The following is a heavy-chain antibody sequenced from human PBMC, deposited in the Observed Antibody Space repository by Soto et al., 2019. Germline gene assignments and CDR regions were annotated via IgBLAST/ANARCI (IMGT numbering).Heavy chain of an antibody. D-gene: IGHD5-12*01. CDR1: GFNFSSYG. J-gene: IGHJ6*02. CDR3: ARWRQLLDHGMDV. CDR2: IWYDGSNK. Sequence: PGGSLRLSCAASGFNFSSYGMHWVRQAPGKGLEWVAVIWYDGSNKYYADSVKGRFTISRDNSKNTLYLQMNSLRAEDTAVYYCARWRQLLDHGMDVWGQGTTVTVSS. V-gene: IGHV3-33*01.